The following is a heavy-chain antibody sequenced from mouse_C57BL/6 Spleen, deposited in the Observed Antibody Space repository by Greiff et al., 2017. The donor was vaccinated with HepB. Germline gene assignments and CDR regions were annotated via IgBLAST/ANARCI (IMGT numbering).Heavy chain of an antibody. D-gene: IGHD1-1*01. J-gene: IGHJ1*03. CDR2: ISDGGSYT. CDR1: GFTFSSYA. V-gene: IGHV5-4*01. Sequence: EVKVVESGGGLVKPGGSLKLSCAASGFTFSSYAMSWVRQTPEKRLEWVATISDGGSYTYYPDNVKGRFTISRDNAKNNLYLQMSHLKSEDTAMYYCARDEHYGSSYWYFDVWGTGTTVTVSS. CDR3: ARDEHYGSSYWYFDV.